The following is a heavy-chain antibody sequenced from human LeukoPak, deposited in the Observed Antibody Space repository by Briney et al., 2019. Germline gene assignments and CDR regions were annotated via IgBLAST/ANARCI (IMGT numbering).Heavy chain of an antibody. J-gene: IGHJ5*01. D-gene: IGHD1-26*01. Sequence: GGSLRLSCAASGFIFSSYDMHWVRQATGKGLEWVSSIAITGNTYYSGSVKGRFTISRENAKNSLYLQMNSQRAGDTAVYYCARGLTGGLDSRGQGTLVTVSS. V-gene: IGHV3-13*04. CDR2: IAITGNT. CDR3: ARGLTGGLDS. CDR1: GFIFSSYD.